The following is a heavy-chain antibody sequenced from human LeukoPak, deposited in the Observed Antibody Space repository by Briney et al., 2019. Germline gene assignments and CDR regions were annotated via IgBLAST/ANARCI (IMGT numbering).Heavy chain of an antibody. J-gene: IGHJ4*02. CDR1: GFTLSSYW. V-gene: IGHV3-74*01. Sequence: GGSLRLSCAASGFTLSSYWMYWVRQAPGKGLVWVSLVSLDGSTTTYADSVKGRFTISRDNAKNTLYLQMNSLRPEDTAVYYCAREYTISAAGTGYFDYWGQGTLVTVSS. CDR3: AREYTISAAGTGYFDY. D-gene: IGHD6-13*01. CDR2: VSLDGSTT.